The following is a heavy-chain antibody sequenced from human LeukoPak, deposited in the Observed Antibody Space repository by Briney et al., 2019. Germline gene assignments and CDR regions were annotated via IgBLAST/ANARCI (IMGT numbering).Heavy chain of an antibody. Sequence: ASVKVSCKASGYTFTGYYMHWVRQAPGQGLEWMGRINPNSGGTSYAQKFQGRVTMTRDTSISTAYMELSRLRSDDTAVYYCARDPPYYYMDVWGKGTTVTVSS. CDR2: INPNSGGT. J-gene: IGHJ6*03. V-gene: IGHV1-2*06. CDR1: GYTFTGYY. CDR3: ARDPPYYYMDV.